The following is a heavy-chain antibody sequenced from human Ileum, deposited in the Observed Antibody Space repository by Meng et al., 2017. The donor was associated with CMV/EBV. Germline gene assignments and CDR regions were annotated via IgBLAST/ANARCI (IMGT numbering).Heavy chain of an antibody. CDR3: ARGGGSYYVDY. CDR1: GGSFSGYY. V-gene: IGHV4-34*01. D-gene: IGHD1-26*01. Sequence: SETLSLTCAVYGGSFSGYYWSWIRQPPGKGLEWIGEINHSGSTNYNPSLTSRVTISVDTSKNQCSLKLSSVTAADTAVYYCARGGGSYYVDYWGQGTRVTVSS. CDR2: INHSGST. J-gene: IGHJ4*02.